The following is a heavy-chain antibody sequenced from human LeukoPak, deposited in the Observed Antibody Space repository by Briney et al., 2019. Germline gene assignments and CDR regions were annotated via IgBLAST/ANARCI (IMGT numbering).Heavy chain of an antibody. Sequence: ASVKVSCKASGYTSTSYYMHWVRQAPGQGLEWMGIINPSGGSTSYAQKFQGRVTMTRDMSTSTVYMELSSLRSEDTAVYYCARVSSRIAIFGVVSGAFDIWGQGTMVTVSS. V-gene: IGHV1-46*01. J-gene: IGHJ3*02. CDR1: GYTSTSYY. D-gene: IGHD3-3*01. CDR3: ARVSSRIAIFGVVSGAFDI. CDR2: INPSGGST.